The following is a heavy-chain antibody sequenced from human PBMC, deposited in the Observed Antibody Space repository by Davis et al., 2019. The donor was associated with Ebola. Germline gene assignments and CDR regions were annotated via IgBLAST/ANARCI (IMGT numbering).Heavy chain of an antibody. CDR3: ARSHPTTGTGDY. V-gene: IGHV4-59*12. J-gene: IGHJ4*02. CDR1: GGSISSYY. Sequence: SETLSLTCTVSGGSISSYYWSWIRQPPGKGLEWIGYIYYSGSTNYNPSLKSRVTISVDTSKNQFSLKLSSVTAADTAVYYCARSHPTTGTGDYWGQGTLVTVSS. CDR2: IYYSGST. D-gene: IGHD1-1*01.